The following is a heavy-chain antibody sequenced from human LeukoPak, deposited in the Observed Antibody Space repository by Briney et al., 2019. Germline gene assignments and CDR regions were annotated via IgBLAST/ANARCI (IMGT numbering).Heavy chain of an antibody. CDR3: ARDKGSYYDSSGYYYYFDY. J-gene: IGHJ4*02. CDR2: IYYSGST. Sequence: SETLSLTCTVSGGSISSHYWSWIRQPPGKGLEWIGYIYYSGSTNYNPSLKSRVTISVDTSKNQFSLKLSSVTAADTAVYYCARDKGSYYDSSGYYYYFDYWGQGTLVTVSS. CDR1: GGSISSHY. D-gene: IGHD3-22*01. V-gene: IGHV4-59*11.